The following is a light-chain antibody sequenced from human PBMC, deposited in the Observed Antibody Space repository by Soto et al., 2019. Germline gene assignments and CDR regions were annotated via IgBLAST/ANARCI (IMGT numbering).Light chain of an antibody. V-gene: IGKV3-20*01. CDR1: QSVSKNF. Sequence: EIVLTQSPGTLSLSPGERATLSCRASQSVSKNFLAWYQQKPGQAPRLLINGASSRATGIPDRFSGSGSGTDFSLTIDRLEPEDFAVYFCQQYGSSPPTFGEGTKVAIK. CDR2: GAS. J-gene: IGKJ4*01. CDR3: QQYGSSPPT.